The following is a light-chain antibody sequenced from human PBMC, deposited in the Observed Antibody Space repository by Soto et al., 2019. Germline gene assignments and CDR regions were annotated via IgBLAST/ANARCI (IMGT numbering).Light chain of an antibody. CDR2: AAS. J-gene: IGKJ4*01. V-gene: IGKV1-39*01. CDR3: QQYYSTPLT. CDR1: QSINNF. Sequence: DIQMTQSPSSLSASVGDRVTITCRASQSINNFLTWYQQKRGEAPKLLISAASSLQSGVPSRFSGSGSGTDFTLTISSLQAEDVAVYYCQQYYSTPLTFGGGTKVDIK.